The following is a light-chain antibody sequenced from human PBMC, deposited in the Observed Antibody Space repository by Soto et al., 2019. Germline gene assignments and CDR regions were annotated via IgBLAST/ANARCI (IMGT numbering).Light chain of an antibody. CDR1: QSISSNY. CDR2: GAV. V-gene: IGKV3-20*01. J-gene: IGKJ1*01. CDR3: QQYHSPPLT. Sequence: EIVLTQSPDTLSLSPGERATLSCRASQSISSNYVAWYQQKPGQAPRLLIYGAVSRATGIPDRFSGSGSGTEFTLTISSLEPEDFVVYYCQQYHSPPLTFGQGTKVDIK.